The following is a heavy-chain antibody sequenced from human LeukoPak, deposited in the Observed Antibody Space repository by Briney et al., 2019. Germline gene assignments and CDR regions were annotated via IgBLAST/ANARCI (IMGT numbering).Heavy chain of an antibody. Sequence: SETLSLTCTVSGYSIDSGYYWGWIRQPPGKGLEWLGSIYHSGTTYYNPSLKSRVTISVDTSMNQFSLKLSSVTAADTAVYYCAREGSSGWGNYWGQGTLVTVSS. J-gene: IGHJ4*02. D-gene: IGHD6-19*01. V-gene: IGHV4-38-2*02. CDR1: GYSIDSGYY. CDR2: IYHSGTT. CDR3: AREGSSGWGNY.